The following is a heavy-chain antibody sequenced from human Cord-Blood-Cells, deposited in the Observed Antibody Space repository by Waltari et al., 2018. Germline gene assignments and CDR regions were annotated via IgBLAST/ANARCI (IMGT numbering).Heavy chain of an antibody. J-gene: IGHJ5*02. D-gene: IGHD3-22*01. V-gene: IGHV1-69*09. CDR3: ARDRSGDSSGYYFNWFDP. CDR1: GGTFSSYA. CDR2: IIPILGIA. Sequence: QVQLVQSGAEVTKPGSSVPVSCKAPGGTFSSYAGHGLEWLGRIIPILGIANYAQKFQGRVTITADKSTSTAYMELSSLRSEDTAVYYCARDRSGDSSGYYFNWFDPWGQGTLVTVSS.